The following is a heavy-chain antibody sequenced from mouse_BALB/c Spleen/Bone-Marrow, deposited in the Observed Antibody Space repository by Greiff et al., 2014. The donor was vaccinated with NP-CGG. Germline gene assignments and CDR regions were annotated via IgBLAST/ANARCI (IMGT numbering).Heavy chain of an antibody. Sequence: QVQLQQSGAELAKPGASVKMSCKAPGYTFTSYWMHWVKQRPGQGLEWIGYINPSTGYTEYNQKFKDKATLTADKSSSTAYMQLSSLTSEDSAVYYCARYGGESYDGFAYWGQGTLVTVSA. CDR3: ARYGGESYDGFAY. V-gene: IGHV1-7*01. CDR2: INPSTGYT. CDR1: GYTFTSYW. J-gene: IGHJ3*01. D-gene: IGHD2-12*01.